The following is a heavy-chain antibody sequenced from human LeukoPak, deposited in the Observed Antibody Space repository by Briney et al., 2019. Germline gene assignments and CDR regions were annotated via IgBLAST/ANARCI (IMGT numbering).Heavy chain of an antibody. D-gene: IGHD2-15*01. J-gene: IGHJ4*02. CDR1: GFTFSSHG. Sequence: GGSLRLSCAASGFTFSSHGMNWVRQAPGKGLEWVSGISPSGGITYYTDSVKGRFTISRDNAKNSLYLQMNSLRAEDTAVYYCARDRGGVRWWSDYWGQGTLVTVSS. V-gene: IGHV3-21*01. CDR3: ARDRGGVRWWSDY. CDR2: ISPSGGIT.